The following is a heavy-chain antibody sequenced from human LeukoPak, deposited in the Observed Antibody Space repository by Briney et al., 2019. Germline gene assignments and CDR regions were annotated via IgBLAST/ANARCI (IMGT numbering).Heavy chain of an antibody. CDR2: IEDDGNKK. CDR3: ARGRGIAL. V-gene: IGHV3-7*01. Sequence: PGESLRLSCATSGFTLSNFWMNWVRQAPGKGLEWVANIEDDGNKKNYVDSVKGRFTISRDDVKNSIYLQMNSLRADETAVYYCARGRGIALWGQGTLVTVTS. J-gene: IGHJ4*02. CDR1: GFTLSNFW. D-gene: IGHD6-13*01.